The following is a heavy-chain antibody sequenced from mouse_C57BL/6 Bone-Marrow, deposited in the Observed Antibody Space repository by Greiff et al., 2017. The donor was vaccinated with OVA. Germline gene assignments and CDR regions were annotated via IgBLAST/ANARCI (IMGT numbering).Heavy chain of an antibody. CDR2: INPNNGGT. J-gene: IGHJ3*01. V-gene: IGHV1-22*01. CDR3: ARVRRLLAWFAY. D-gene: IGHD2-3*01. CDR1: GYTFTDYN. Sequence: EVKLMESGPELVKPGASVKMSCKASGYTFTDYNMHWVKQSHGKSLEWIGYINPNNGGTSYNQKFKGKATLTVNTSSSTAYMELRSLTSEDSAVYYCARVRRLLAWFAYGCQGTLFTVAA.